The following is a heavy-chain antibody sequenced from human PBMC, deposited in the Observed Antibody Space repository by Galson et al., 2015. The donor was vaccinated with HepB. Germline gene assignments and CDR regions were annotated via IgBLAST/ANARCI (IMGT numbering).Heavy chain of an antibody. CDR1: GFTFSDYY. J-gene: IGHJ3*02. CDR3: ARHLYDRNEFLGIDHAFDI. Sequence: LRLSCAASGFTFSDYYMSWIRQAPGKGLEWVSYISSSGSTIYYADSVKGRFTISRDNAKNSLYLQMNSLRAEDTAVYYCARHLYDRNEFLGIDHAFDIWGQGTMVTVSS. CDR2: ISSSGSTI. V-gene: IGHV3-11*01. D-gene: IGHD3-22*01.